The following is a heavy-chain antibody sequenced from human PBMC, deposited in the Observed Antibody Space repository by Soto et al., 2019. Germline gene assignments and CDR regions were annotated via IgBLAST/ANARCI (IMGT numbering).Heavy chain of an antibody. Sequence: VPPWGSLRLSCAASGFTFSSYDMHWVRQATGKGLEWVSAIGTAGDTYYPGSVKGRFTISRENAKNSLYLQMNSLRAEDTAVYYYARADYYYGMDVWGQGTTVTVSS. CDR2: IGTAGDT. CDR1: GFTFSSYD. V-gene: IGHV3-13*01. CDR3: ARADYYYGMDV. J-gene: IGHJ6*02.